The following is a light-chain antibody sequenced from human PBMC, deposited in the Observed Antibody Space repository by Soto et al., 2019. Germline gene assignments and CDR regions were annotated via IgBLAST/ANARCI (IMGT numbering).Light chain of an antibody. CDR3: QQRSNWPLP. J-gene: IGKJ4*01. Sequence: EIVLTQSPATLSLSPGERATLSCRASQSVSSYLAWYQQKPGQAPSLLIYDASNRATGIPARFSGSGSGTDFTLTSSSLEPEDFAVYYCQQRSNWPLPFGGGTKVEIK. CDR2: DAS. CDR1: QSVSSY. V-gene: IGKV3-11*01.